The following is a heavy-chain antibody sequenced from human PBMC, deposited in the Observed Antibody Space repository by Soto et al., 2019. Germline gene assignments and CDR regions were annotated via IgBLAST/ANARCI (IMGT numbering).Heavy chain of an antibody. J-gene: IGHJ4*02. V-gene: IGHV3-74*01. D-gene: IGHD5-18*01. CDR3: ATLNSFGADY. CDR2: IYSDGSGT. CDR1: GFTFSSYW. Sequence: GGSLRLSCAASGFTFSSYWMHWVRQAPGKGLVWVSRIYSDGSGTTYADSVKGRFTISRDNAKSMLYLQMNSLRVEDTAVYYCATLNSFGADYWGQGTLVTVSS.